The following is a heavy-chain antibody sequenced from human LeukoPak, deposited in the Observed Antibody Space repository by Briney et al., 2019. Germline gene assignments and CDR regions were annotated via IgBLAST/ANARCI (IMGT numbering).Heavy chain of an antibody. J-gene: IGHJ4*02. V-gene: IGHV7-4-1*02. D-gene: IGHD6-13*01. CDR3: AVEYSSSRGAY. CDR1: GYTFTGYY. Sequence: ASVKVSCKAAGYTFTGYYMHWVRQAPGQGLEWMGWNNTNTGNPTSQGFTGRFVFSLDTSVSTAYLQISSLKAEDTAVYYCAVEYSSSRGAYWGQGTLVTVSS. CDR2: NNTNTGNP.